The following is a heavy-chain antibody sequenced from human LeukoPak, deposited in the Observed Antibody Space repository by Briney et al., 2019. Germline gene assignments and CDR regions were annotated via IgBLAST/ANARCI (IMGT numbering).Heavy chain of an antibody. D-gene: IGHD4-17*01. CDR1: GYTFTSYD. CDR2: MNPNSGNT. Sequence: GASVKVSCKASGYTFTSYDINWVRQATGQGLEWMGWMNPNSGNTGYAQKFQGRVTITRNTSISTAYMELSSLRSEDTAVYYCARGGGVFSYGDYEFDYWGQGTLVTVSS. V-gene: IGHV1-8*01. J-gene: IGHJ4*02. CDR3: ARGGGVFSYGDYEFDY.